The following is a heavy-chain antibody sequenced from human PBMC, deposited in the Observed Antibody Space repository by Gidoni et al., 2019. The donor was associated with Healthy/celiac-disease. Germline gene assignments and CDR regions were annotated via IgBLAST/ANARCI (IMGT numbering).Heavy chain of an antibody. V-gene: IGHV3-23*01. Sequence: EVQLLESGGGLVQPGGSLRLSCAASGFTFSRSAMGWVRQAPGKGLEWVSAISGSGGSTYYADSVKGRFTISRDNSKNTLYLQMNSLRAEDTAVYYCAKDGEAYYYDSSGYYYGWGQGTLVTVSS. CDR3: AKDGEAYYYDSSGYYYG. CDR2: ISGSGGST. J-gene: IGHJ4*02. CDR1: GFTFSRSA. D-gene: IGHD3-22*01.